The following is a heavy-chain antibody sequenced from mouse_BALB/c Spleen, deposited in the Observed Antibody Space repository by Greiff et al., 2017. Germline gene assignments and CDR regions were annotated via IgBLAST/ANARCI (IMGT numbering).Heavy chain of an antibody. CDR1: RFTFSSFG. D-gene: IGHD2-1*01. Sequence: EVKLVESGGGLVQPGGSRKLSCAASRFTFSSFGMHWVRQAPEKGLEWVAYISSGSSTIYYADTVKGRFTISRDNPKNTLFLQMTSLRSEDTAMYYCARGYYGNYVGYWGQGTTLTVSS. V-gene: IGHV5-17*02. CDR2: ISSGSSTI. CDR3: ARGYYGNYVGY. J-gene: IGHJ2*01.